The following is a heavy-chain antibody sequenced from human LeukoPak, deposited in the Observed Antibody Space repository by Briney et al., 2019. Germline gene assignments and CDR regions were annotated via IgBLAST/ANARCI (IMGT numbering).Heavy chain of an antibody. CDR3: ARGSTYYDSSGQVPFDY. Sequence: GGSLRLSCAASGFTFSTYSMNWVRQAPGKGLEWVSHISSSSSTIYYADSVKGRFTISRDNAKNSLYLQMNSLRAEDTAVYYCARGSTYYDSSGQVPFDYWGQGTLVTVSS. CDR1: GFTFSTYS. J-gene: IGHJ4*02. CDR2: ISSSSSTI. D-gene: IGHD3-22*01. V-gene: IGHV3-48*01.